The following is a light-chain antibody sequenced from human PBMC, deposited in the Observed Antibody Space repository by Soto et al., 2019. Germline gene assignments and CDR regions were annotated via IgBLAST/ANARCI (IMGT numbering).Light chain of an antibody. J-gene: IGLJ2*01. V-gene: IGLV2-14*01. CDR1: SSDVGGYNY. CDR2: DVS. Sequence: QSALTQPASVSGPPGQSITISCTGTSSDVGGYNYVSWYQQHPGKAPKLMIYDVSNRPSGVSNRFSGSKSGNTASLTISGLQAEDEADYYCSSYTSSGTHVVFGGGTKLTVL. CDR3: SSYTSSGTHVV.